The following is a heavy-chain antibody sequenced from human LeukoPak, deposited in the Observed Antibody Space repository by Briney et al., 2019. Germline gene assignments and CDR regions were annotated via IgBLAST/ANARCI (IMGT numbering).Heavy chain of an antibody. J-gene: IGHJ4*02. V-gene: IGHV4-34*01. CDR1: GGSISGYY. CDR2: INHSGST. D-gene: IGHD3-10*01. Sequence: PSETLSLTCAVYGGSISGYYWSWIRQPPGKGLEWIGEINHSGSTNYNPSLKSRVTISVDTSKNQFSLKLSSVTAADTAVYYCARVKDYYGSGRSRGMIDYWGQGTLVTVSS. CDR3: ARVKDYYGSGRSRGMIDY.